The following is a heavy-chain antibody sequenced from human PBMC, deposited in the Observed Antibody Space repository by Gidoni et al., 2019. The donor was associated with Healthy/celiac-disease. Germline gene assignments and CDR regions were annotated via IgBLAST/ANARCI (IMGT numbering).Heavy chain of an antibody. CDR3: ARSAYSSGWFDY. V-gene: IGHV1-2*02. J-gene: IGHJ5*01. CDR2: INPNSGGT. CDR1: VYTFTGYS. Sequence: QVQLVQSGAEVKKPGAAVKVSCKASVYTFTGYSMHWVRQAPGQGLEWMGWINPNSGGTNYAQKLQGRVTMTRDTSISTAYMELSRLRSDDTAVYYCARSAYSSGWFDYWGQGTLVTVSS. D-gene: IGHD6-19*01.